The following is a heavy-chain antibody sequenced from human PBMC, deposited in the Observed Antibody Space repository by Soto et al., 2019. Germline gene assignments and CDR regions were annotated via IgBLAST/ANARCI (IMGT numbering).Heavy chain of an antibody. V-gene: IGHV3-7*01. J-gene: IGHJ4*02. CDR3: AKRGRWLPFDY. D-gene: IGHD5-12*01. CDR2: IKQDGSEK. Sequence: EVQLVESGGGLVQPGGSLRLSCAASGFTFSSHWMSWVRQAPGKGLEWVANIKQDGSEKYYVDSVKGRFTISRDNAKNSLYLQLNSLRAEDAAVYYCAKRGRWLPFDYWGQGTLVTVSS. CDR1: GFTFSSHW.